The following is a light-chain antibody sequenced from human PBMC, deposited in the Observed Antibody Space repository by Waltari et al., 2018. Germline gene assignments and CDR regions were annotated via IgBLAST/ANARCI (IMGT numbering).Light chain of an antibody. CDR1: QSVGKY. Sequence: EIVLTQSPGTLSLSPGERATLSCRASQSVGKYLAWYQQRPGQAPRLLLYHASIRATGIPDRFRGSGSGTDFSLTISRLEPEDFAVYYCQKYESLPATFGQGTTVEIK. CDR2: HAS. J-gene: IGKJ1*01. V-gene: IGKV3-20*01. CDR3: QKYESLPAT.